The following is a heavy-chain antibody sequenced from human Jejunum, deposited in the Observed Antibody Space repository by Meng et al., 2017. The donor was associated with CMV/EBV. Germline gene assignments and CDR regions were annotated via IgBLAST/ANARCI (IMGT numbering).Heavy chain of an antibody. J-gene: IGHJ4*02. Sequence: QFHPRRAGAELKKPVASVKISCKTSGYTLTDHNIGLVRQDPGQGLGWVGWRSLGNGQTVYGHKVQGRVTVTTDTSTSTAYMELRSLRSDDTAMYYCARDVWGFDYWGQGTLVTVSS. V-gene: IGHV1-18*04. CDR3: ARDVWGFDY. CDR1: GYTLTDHN. D-gene: IGHD7-27*01. CDR2: RSLGNGQT.